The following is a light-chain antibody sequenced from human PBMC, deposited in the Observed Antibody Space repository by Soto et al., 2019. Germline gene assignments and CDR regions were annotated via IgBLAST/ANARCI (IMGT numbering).Light chain of an antibody. CDR3: CSYAGSYTFV. J-gene: IGLJ1*01. CDR1: SSDVGAYIY. Sequence: SALTQPRSVSGSPGQSVTFSCTGTSSDVGAYIYVSWYQQHPGKAPKLIIYDVIKRPSGVPDRFSGSKSGNTASLTISGLQAEDEAHYYCCSYAGSYTFVLGNGTKVT. CDR2: DVI. V-gene: IGLV2-11*01.